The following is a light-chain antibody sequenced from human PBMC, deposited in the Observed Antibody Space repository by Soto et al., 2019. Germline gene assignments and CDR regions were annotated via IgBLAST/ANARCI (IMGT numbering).Light chain of an antibody. CDR1: SSNIGAGYD. Sequence: QSVLTQPPSVSGAPGQRVTISRTGSSSNIGAGYDVHWYQQLPGTAPKLLIYGHNNRPSGVPDRFSASKSGTSASLAITGLQAEDEADYYCQSYDTSLSGSVVFGGGTKVTVL. V-gene: IGLV1-40*01. CDR3: QSYDTSLSGSVV. CDR2: GHN. J-gene: IGLJ2*01.